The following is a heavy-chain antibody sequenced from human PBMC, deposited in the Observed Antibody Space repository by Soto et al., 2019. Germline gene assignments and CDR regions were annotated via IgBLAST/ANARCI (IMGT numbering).Heavy chain of an antibody. CDR3: AKDQGLRSRDGYNPDY. Sequence: XGSLRLSCSAAGFTFDNYDMHWVRQAPGKGLDWVAVISYDGSLNFYGDSVKGRFTISRDNSKNTLYLQMNSLRTADTAVYYCAKDQGLRSRDGYNPDYWGQGTLVTVSS. D-gene: IGHD2-2*01. V-gene: IGHV3-30*18. CDR1: GFTFDNYD. CDR2: ISYDGSLN. J-gene: IGHJ4*02.